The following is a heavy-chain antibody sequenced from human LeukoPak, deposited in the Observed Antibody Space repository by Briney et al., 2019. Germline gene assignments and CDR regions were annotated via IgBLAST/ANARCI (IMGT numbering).Heavy chain of an antibody. CDR2: TGNKASRYTT. CDR1: GSTFSDQY. D-gene: IGHD1-26*01. CDR3: TRGYSGRSAYAFDI. J-gene: IGHJ3*02. V-gene: IGHV3-72*01. Sequence: GGSLRLSCAASGSTFSDQYMDWVRQAPGKGLQWVGRTGNKASRYTTEYAASVKGRFTNSRDDSKNSLYLQMNSLKTEDTALYYCTRGYSGRSAYAFDIWGQGTMVTVSS.